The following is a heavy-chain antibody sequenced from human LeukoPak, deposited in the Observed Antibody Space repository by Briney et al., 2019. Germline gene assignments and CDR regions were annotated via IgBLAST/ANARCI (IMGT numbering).Heavy chain of an antibody. D-gene: IGHD2-2*01. CDR2: IKQDGSEK. CDR1: GFTFSSYW. Sequence: GGSLRLSCAASGFTFSSYWMSWVRQAPGKGLEWVANIKQDGSEKYYVDSVKGRFTISRDNAKNSLYLQMNSLRAEDTAVYYCARRYCSSTSCYQNYFDYGGKETRVTVSS. CDR3: ARRYCSSTSCYQNYFDY. J-gene: IGHJ4*02. V-gene: IGHV3-7*01.